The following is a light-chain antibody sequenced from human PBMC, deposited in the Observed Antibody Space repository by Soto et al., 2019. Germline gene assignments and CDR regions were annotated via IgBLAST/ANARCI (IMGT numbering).Light chain of an antibody. J-gene: IGKJ4*01. CDR3: QQYYSTPLT. V-gene: IGKV3-20*01. CDR2: AAS. CDR1: GTIKKNY. Sequence: EIVLTQSPGSLSLSPGEGSTLSCRASGTIKKNYLAWYQQQPGQAPRLLIYAASRRATGIPDRFSGSGSGTDFTLTISSLQAEDVAVYYCQQYYSTPLTFGGGTKVDIK.